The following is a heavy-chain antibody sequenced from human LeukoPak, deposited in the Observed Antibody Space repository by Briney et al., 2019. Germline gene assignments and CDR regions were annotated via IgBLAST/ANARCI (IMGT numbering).Heavy chain of an antibody. Sequence: SETLSLTCTVSGGSISSYYWSWIRQPPGKGLEWIGEINHSGSTNYNPSLKSRVTISVDTSKNQFSLKLSSVTAADTAVYYCARAPSSGYDSSFDYWGQGTLVTVSS. CDR2: INHSGST. CDR1: GGSISSYY. V-gene: IGHV4-34*01. CDR3: ARAPSSGYDSSFDY. J-gene: IGHJ4*02. D-gene: IGHD5-12*01.